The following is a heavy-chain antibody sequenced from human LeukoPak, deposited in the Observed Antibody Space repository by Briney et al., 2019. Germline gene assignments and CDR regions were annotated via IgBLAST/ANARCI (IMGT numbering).Heavy chain of an antibody. J-gene: IGHJ5*02. D-gene: IGHD3-3*01. V-gene: IGHV4-30-4*01. CDR1: GVSVSGGDYF. Sequence: SQTLSLTCTVSGVSVSGGDYFWTWIRQSPGKGLEWIGYIYHSGNTYYNPSLKSRVIISLDKSKNQFSLRLSSVTAADTAVYYCARRWDLVFGVVIPFDPWGQGTLVTVSS. CDR3: ARRWDLVFGVVIPFDP. CDR2: IYHSGNT.